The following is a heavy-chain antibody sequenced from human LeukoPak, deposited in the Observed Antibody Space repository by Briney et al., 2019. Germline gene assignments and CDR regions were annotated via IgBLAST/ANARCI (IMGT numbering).Heavy chain of an antibody. Sequence: PGGSLRLSCAAFGFSFENSWMAWVRQAPGKGLEWVANINEYSTRKNYDDSVKGRFTIFRDNARNSFFLQMNNVRVDDTAVYYCTRDKAYSTFDYWGQGTLVIVSS. V-gene: IGHV3-7*01. J-gene: IGHJ4*02. CDR1: GFSFENSW. D-gene: IGHD4-11*01. CDR2: INEYSTRK. CDR3: TRDKAYSTFDY.